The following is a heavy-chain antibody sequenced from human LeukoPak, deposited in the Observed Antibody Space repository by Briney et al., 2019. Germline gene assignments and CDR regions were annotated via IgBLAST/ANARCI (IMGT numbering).Heavy chain of an antibody. CDR2: IKPKSGAT. CDR3: ARVREWEEISGAIPDYFDY. D-gene: IGHD3-3*01. V-gene: IGHV1-2*02. J-gene: IGHJ4*02. CDR1: GYTFTGHF. Sequence: ASVKVSCKTSGYTFTGHFTNWVRQAPEQGLEWMGWIKPKSGATAYAQKFQGRVTMTRDTAINTAYLEVSGLTPDDTAVYYCARVREWEEISGAIPDYFDYWGQGTLITVSS.